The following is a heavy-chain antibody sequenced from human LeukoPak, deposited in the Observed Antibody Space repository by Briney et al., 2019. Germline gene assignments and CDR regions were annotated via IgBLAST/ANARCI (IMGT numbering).Heavy chain of an antibody. Sequence: GASVKVSCKASGYTFTSYDINWVRQATGQGLEWMGWMNPNSGNTGYAQKFQGRVTITADESASTAYMELSSLRSEDTAVYYCATYYGSGSYYNGYGMDVWGKGTTVTVSS. D-gene: IGHD3-10*01. CDR2: MNPNSGNT. CDR3: ATYYGSGSYYNGYGMDV. J-gene: IGHJ6*04. CDR1: GYTFTSYD. V-gene: IGHV1-8*01.